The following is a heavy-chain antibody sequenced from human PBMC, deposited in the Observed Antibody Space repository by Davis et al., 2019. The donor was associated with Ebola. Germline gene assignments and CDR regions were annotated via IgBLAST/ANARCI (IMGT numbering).Heavy chain of an antibody. Sequence: SETLSLTCAVYGGSFSGYYWSWIRQPPGKGLEWIGEINHSGSTNYNPSLKSRVTISVDTSKNQFSLKLRSVTAADTAVYYCARGKTYSVYWGQGTLVTVSS. CDR3: ARGKTYSVY. CDR2: INHSGST. J-gene: IGHJ4*02. CDR1: GGSFSGYY. V-gene: IGHV4-34*01.